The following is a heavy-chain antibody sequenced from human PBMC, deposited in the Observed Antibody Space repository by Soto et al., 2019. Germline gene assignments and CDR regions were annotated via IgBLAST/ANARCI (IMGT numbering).Heavy chain of an antibody. CDR3: ATDSNYDVSNSF. CDR1: NYTFSSFG. CDR2: INPHNANI. D-gene: IGHD3-3*01. Sequence: QVQLVQSGAEVKRPGASVKVSCKASNYTFSSFGISWMRQAPGQGLEWIGWINPHNANINYAQKFQGRVSITADHSTSTVYMELSRLKSDDTAVYFCATDSNYDVSNSFWGQGTLVTVSS. V-gene: IGHV1-18*01. J-gene: IGHJ4*02.